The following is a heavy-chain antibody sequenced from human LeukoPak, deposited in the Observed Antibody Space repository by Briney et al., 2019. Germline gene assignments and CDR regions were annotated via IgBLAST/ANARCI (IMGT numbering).Heavy chain of an antibody. Sequence: VYIYSRGSTNYNPSLKTRVTISVDTSKKQFARKRSSVTAADTAVYYCARLKHSSGWYGFDYWGQGTLVTVSS. V-gene: IGHV4-59*08. D-gene: IGHD6-19*01. CDR3: ARLKHSSGWYGFDY. J-gene: IGHJ4*02. CDR2: IYSRGST.